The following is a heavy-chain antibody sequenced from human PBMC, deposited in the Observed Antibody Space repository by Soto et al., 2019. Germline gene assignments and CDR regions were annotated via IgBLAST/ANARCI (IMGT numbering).Heavy chain of an antibody. CDR1: GYTFTSYD. CDR3: AGGTIGDLGRYCSGGSCPLFDV. CDR2: MNPNSGNT. J-gene: IGHJ4*02. V-gene: IGHV1-8*01. Sequence: QVQLVQSGAEVKKPGASVKVSCKASGYTFTSYDINWVRQATGQGLEWMGWMNPNSGNTGYAQKFQGRVTMTRNTSISTSSMELSSPRFEGTALYYCAGGTIGDLGRYCSGGSCPLFDVGGQVTLVTVSS. D-gene: IGHD2-15*01.